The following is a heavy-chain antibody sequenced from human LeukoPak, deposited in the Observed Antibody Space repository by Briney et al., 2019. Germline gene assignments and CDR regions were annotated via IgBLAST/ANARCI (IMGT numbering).Heavy chain of an antibody. CDR2: INHSGST. Sequence: PSETLSLTCAVYGGSFSGYYWSWIRQPPGKGLEWIGEINHSGSTNYNPSLKSRVTISVDTSKNQFSLRLTSVTAADTAVYYCARAEKAVTGTLDSWGQGTLITVSS. V-gene: IGHV4-34*01. D-gene: IGHD6-19*01. CDR3: ARAEKAVTGTLDS. J-gene: IGHJ4*02. CDR1: GGSFSGYY.